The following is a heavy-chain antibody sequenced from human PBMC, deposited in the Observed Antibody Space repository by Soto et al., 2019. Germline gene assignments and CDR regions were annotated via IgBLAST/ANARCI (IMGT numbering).Heavy chain of an antibody. CDR1: GGTFSSYA. Sequence: QVQLVQSGAEVKKPGSSVKVSCKASGGTFSSYAISWVRQAPGQGLEWMGGISPIFGTANYAQKFQGRVTITADESTSTAYMELSSLRYEDTAVYYCAFAPSAARTFDPWGQGTLVTVSS. V-gene: IGHV1-69*01. CDR3: AFAPSAARTFDP. J-gene: IGHJ5*02. CDR2: ISPIFGTA. D-gene: IGHD6-13*01.